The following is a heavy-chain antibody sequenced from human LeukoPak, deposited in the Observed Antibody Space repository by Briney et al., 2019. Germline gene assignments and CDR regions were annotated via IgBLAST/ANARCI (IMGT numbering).Heavy chain of an antibody. CDR2: TYYRSKWYN. D-gene: IGHD6-13*01. V-gene: IGHV6-1*01. Sequence: TLSLTCAISGDSVSSNSAAWNWIRQSPSRGLEWLGRTYYRSKWYNDYAVSVKSRITINPDTSKNQFSLQLNSVTPEDTAVYYCARGHTIGYSSGWYQGSWFDPWGQGTLVTVSS. CDR3: ARGHTIGYSSGWYQGSWFDP. CDR1: GDSVSSNSAA. J-gene: IGHJ5*02.